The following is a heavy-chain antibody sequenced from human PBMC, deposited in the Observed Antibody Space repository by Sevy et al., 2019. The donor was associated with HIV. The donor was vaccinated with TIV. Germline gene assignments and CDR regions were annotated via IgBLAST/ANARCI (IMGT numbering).Heavy chain of an antibody. CDR2: ISHDGSYQ. Sequence: GGSLRLSCAASRFTFSTYDIHWVRQAPGKGLEWVAVISHDGSYQYYTDSVKGRFTISSDDSKNKAYLQMKSLRADDSGVYYCAKGQGYDYIWGNERSEYYFDYWGQGTLVTVSS. CDR3: AKGQGYDYIWGNERSEYYFDY. J-gene: IGHJ4*02. D-gene: IGHD3-16*01. CDR1: RFTFSTYD. V-gene: IGHV3-30*18.